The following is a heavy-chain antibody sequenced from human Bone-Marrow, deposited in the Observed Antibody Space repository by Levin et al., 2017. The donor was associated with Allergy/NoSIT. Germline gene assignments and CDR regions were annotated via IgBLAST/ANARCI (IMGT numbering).Heavy chain of an antibody. CDR1: GFTFSSYA. CDR3: AKEGSYCSSTSCYKGMDG. J-gene: IGHJ6*02. CDR2: ISGSGGST. V-gene: IGHV3-23*01. D-gene: IGHD2-2*02. Sequence: GGSLRLSCAASGFTFSSYAMSWVRQAPGKGLEWVSAISGSGGSTYYADSVKGRFTISRDNSKNTLYLQMNSLRAEDTAVYYCAKEGSYCSSTSCYKGMDGWGQGTTVTVSS.